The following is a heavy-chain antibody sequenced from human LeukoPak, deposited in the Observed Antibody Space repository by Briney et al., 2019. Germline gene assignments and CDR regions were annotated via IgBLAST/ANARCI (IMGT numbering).Heavy chain of an antibody. Sequence: GGSLRLSCAASGFTFSNYAMSWVRQAPGKGLEWVSAISGSGGNTYYADSVKGRFTISRDNAKNSLYLQMNSLRAEDSAVYYCARRYFDYWGQGTLVTVSS. V-gene: IGHV3-23*01. CDR2: ISGSGGNT. J-gene: IGHJ4*02. CDR1: GFTFSNYA. CDR3: ARRYFDY.